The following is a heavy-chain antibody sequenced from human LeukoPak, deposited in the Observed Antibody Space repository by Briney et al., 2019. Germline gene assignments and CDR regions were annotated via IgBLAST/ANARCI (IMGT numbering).Heavy chain of an antibody. J-gene: IGHJ4*02. CDR2: IHPNNGDT. CDR3: ARDGPAQMVDLDY. V-gene: IGHV1-2*02. CDR1: GCTFSGTGWY. D-gene: IGHD3-10*01. Sequence: PVDSVKVSCKASGCTFSGTGWYLYWLRQAPGQGLECMGWIHPNNGDTAYAQKFEGRVAMTRDTSISTAYMELRRLRPDDTAVYFCARDGPAQMVDLDYWGQGTLVTVSS.